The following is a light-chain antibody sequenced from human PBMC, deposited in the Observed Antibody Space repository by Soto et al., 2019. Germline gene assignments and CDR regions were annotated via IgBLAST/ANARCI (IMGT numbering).Light chain of an antibody. V-gene: IGKV3-15*01. J-gene: IGKJ5*01. Sequence: EIVMTQSPSTLSGSPGERATLSCGASQSVSSNLAWYQQKPGPAPRLLIYGASTRATGIPARFSGSESGTEFTLTISSLQSEDLAVYYCQQYNNWPPAFGQGTRLEIK. CDR2: GAS. CDR1: QSVSSN. CDR3: QQYNNWPPA.